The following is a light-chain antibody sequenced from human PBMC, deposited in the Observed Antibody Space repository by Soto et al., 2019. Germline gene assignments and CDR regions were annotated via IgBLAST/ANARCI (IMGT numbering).Light chain of an antibody. CDR3: ATWDDSLSGPV. CDR2: KNN. CDR1: SSNVESNY. V-gene: IGLV1-47*01. J-gene: IGLJ3*02. Sequence: QSVLTQPPSASGTPGQRVTISCSGSSSNVESNYVYWYQQLPGTAPKLLIYKNNQRPSGVPARFSGSKSGTSASLAISGLRSEDEADYYCATWDDSLSGPVFGGGTKLTVL.